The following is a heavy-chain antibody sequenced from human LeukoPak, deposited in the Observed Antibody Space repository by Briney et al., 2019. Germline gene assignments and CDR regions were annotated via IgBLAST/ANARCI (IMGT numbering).Heavy chain of an antibody. J-gene: IGHJ6*02. CDR2: IIPILGIA. CDR1: GGTFSSYA. V-gene: IGHV1-69*04. D-gene: IGHD5-18*01. CDR3: ARSSSSYGYSRNYYYYGMDV. Sequence: SVKVSCKASGGTFSSYAISWVRQAPGQGLEWVGRIIPILGIANYAQKFQGRVTITADKCTSTAYMELSSLRSEDTAVYYCARSSSSYGYSRNYYYYGMDVWGQGTTATVSS.